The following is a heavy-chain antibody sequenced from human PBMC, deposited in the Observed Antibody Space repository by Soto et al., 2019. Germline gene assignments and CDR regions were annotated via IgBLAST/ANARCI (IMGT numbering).Heavy chain of an antibody. V-gene: IGHV1-3*01. D-gene: IGHD3-16*01. J-gene: IGHJ6*02. CDR2: INAGNGNT. CDR1: GYTFTSYA. CDR3: ARLTMGGYYYYGMDV. Sequence: ASVKVSCKASGYTFTSYAMHWVRQAPGQRLEWMGWINAGNGNTEYSQKFQGRVTITRDTSASTAYMELSSLRSEDTAVYYCARLTMGGYYYYGMDVWGQGTTVTVSS.